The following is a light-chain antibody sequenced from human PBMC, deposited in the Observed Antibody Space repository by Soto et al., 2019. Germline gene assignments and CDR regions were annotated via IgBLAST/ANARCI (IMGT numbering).Light chain of an antibody. V-gene: IGKV1-39*01. J-gene: IGKJ1*01. CDR2: ATS. Sequence: DIQMTQSPSTLSGSVGDRVTITCRASQNIVTYLNWYLQKPGQAPKLLIYATSSLQSGVPPRFSGSGSGTEFTFTISSLQAEDFATYYCQQSYNFPRTFGQGTKVDI. CDR3: QQSYNFPRT. CDR1: QNIVTY.